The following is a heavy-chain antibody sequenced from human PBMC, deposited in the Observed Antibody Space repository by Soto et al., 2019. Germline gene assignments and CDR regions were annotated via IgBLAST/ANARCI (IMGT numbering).Heavy chain of an antibody. CDR2: IYYSGST. CDR1: GGSISSSSYY. V-gene: IGHV4-39*01. CDR3: ARHGAIVVVPVWFDY. Sequence: PSETLSLTCTVSGGSISSSSYYWGWIRQPPGKGLEWIGSIYYSGSTYYNPSLKSRVTISVDTSKNQFSLKLSSVTAADTAVYYCARHGAIVVVPVWFDYWGQGTLVTVSS. J-gene: IGHJ4*02. D-gene: IGHD2-2*01.